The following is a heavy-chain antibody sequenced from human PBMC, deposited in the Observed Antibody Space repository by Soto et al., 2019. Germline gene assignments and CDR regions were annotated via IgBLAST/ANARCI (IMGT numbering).Heavy chain of an antibody. CDR2: IYYDGTNE. D-gene: IGHD6-19*01. Sequence: PGGSLRLSCAASGFTFSSYGMHWVRQAPGEGLEWVAIIYYDGTNEYYADSVRGRFTISKDNSKNTLYLQMNSLRAGDTAVYHCARHSGAWPTGSIDYWGHGTLVTVYS. CDR1: GFTFSSYG. CDR3: ARHSGAWPTGSIDY. J-gene: IGHJ4*01. V-gene: IGHV3-33*01.